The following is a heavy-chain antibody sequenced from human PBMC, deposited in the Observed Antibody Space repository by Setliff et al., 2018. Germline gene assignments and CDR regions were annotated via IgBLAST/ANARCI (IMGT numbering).Heavy chain of an antibody. CDR1: GYTFTSSG. J-gene: IGHJ5*01. D-gene: IGHD1-26*01. Sequence: ASVKVSCKASGYTFTSSGISWVRQAPGQGLEWMGWISAYSGNTNYAQRLQGRVTMTTDTSTSTAYMELRSLRAEDTAIYYCLKGGWGATFHSWGQGTLVTVSS. V-gene: IGHV1-18*01. CDR2: ISAYSGNT. CDR3: LKGGWGATFHS.